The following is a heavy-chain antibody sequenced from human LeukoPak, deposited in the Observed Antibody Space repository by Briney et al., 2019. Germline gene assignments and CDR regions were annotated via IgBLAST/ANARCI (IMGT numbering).Heavy chain of an antibody. Sequence: SETLSLTCAVYGGSFSGYSWNWIRQPPVKGLEWIGEINHSGGTNYNPSLKSRVTISVDTSKNQFSLKLSSVTAADTAVYYCARADLDLFDYWGQGTLVTVSS. CDR3: ARADLDLFDY. CDR1: GGSFSGYS. CDR2: INHSGGT. V-gene: IGHV4-34*01. D-gene: IGHD6-19*01. J-gene: IGHJ4*02.